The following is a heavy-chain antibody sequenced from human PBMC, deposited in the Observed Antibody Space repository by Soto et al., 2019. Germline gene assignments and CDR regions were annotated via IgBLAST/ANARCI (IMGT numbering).Heavy chain of an antibody. D-gene: IGHD2-2*02. CDR1: GYSFTIYW. V-gene: IGHV5-51*01. CDR3: ATSKGXYCSSTSCYSYYYGMDV. CDR2: IYPGDSDT. Sequence: PGESLKISCKGSGYSFTIYWIGWVRQMPGKGLEWMGIIYPGDSDTRYSPSFQGQVTISADKSISTAYLQWSSLKASDTAMYYCATSKGXYCSSTSCYSYYYGMDVWGQGTTVTVSS. J-gene: IGHJ6*02.